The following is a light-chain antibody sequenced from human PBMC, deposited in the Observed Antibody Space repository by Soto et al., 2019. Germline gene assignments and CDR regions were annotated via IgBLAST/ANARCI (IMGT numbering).Light chain of an antibody. J-gene: IGLJ1*01. V-gene: IGLV2-23*01. CDR1: TSDVATFNL. CDR3: SSYAGGSTYV. CDR2: EDI. Sequence: QSVLTQPASVSASPGQSITISCTATTSDVATFNLVSWYQQHLGKAPKHIIYEDIKRPSGVSNRFSGSKSGNTASLTISGLQAEDEADYYCSSYAGGSTYVFGTGTKLTVL.